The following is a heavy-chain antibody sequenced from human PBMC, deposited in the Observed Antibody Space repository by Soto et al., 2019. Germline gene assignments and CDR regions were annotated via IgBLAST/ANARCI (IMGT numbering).Heavy chain of an antibody. CDR1: GGTFSSYA. V-gene: IGHV1-69*06. Sequence: QVQLVQSGAEVKKPGSSVKVPCKASGGTFSSYAISWVRQAPGQGLEWMGGIIPIFGTANYAQKFQGRVTITADKSTSTAYMELSSLRSEDTAVYYCASSITGTTSGAFDIWGQGTMVTVSS. CDR2: IIPIFGTA. CDR3: ASSITGTTSGAFDI. D-gene: IGHD1-7*01. J-gene: IGHJ3*02.